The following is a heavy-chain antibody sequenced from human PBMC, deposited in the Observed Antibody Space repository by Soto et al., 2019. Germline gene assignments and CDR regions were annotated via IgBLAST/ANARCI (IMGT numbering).Heavy chain of an antibody. Sequence: QVQLVESGGGVVQPGRSLRLSCAASGFTFSSYGMHWVRQAPGKGLEWVAVISYDGSNKYYADSVKGRFTISRDNSKNTLYLQMNSLRAEDTAVYYWAKDPEATVTTHFDYWGQGTLVTVSS. CDR1: GFTFSSYG. CDR2: ISYDGSNK. V-gene: IGHV3-30*18. J-gene: IGHJ4*02. CDR3: AKDPEATVTTHFDY. D-gene: IGHD4-17*01.